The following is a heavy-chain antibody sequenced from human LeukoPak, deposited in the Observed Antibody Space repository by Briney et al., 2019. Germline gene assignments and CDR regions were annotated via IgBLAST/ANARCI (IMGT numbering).Heavy chain of an antibody. CDR1: GFTFSNAW. V-gene: IGHV3-15*01. Sequence: GGSLRLSCAASGFTFSNAWMSWVRQAPGKGLEWVGRIKSKTDGGTTDYAAPVKGRFTISRDDSKNTLYLQMNSLKTEDTAVYYCTTRIAANIGRFDPWGQGTLVTVSS. CDR3: TTRIAANIGRFDP. D-gene: IGHD6-6*01. CDR2: IKSKTDGGTT. J-gene: IGHJ5*02.